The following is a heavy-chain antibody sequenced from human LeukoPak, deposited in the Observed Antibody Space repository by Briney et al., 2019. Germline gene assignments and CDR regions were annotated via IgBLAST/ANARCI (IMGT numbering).Heavy chain of an antibody. V-gene: IGHV4-30-4*01. CDR1: GGTISSVDYY. CDR2: IYYSGSA. J-gene: IGHJ5*02. D-gene: IGHD5-18*01. Sequence: SETLSLTSTVSGGTISSVDYYWRWIRQPPGKGLEWNANIYYSGSAYYNPALKSLVTISVDTSKNQFSLKLSSVYAADTAVYYCARYSYSFGHWGQGTLVTVSS. CDR3: ARYSYSFGH.